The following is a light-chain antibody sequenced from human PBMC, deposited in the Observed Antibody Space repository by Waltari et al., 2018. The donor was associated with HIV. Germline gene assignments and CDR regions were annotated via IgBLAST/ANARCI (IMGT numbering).Light chain of an antibody. CDR2: EVN. CDR3: SSYAGSAVV. Sequence: QSALTQPPSASASRGQSVTISCTGTSSDVGAYNYVFWYQQYPGMSPKLNIYEVNKRPSGVPDRFSGSKSGNTASLTVSGLQAEDEADFYCSSYAGSAVVFGGGTKLTVL. J-gene: IGLJ2*01. CDR1: SSDVGAYNY. V-gene: IGLV2-8*01.